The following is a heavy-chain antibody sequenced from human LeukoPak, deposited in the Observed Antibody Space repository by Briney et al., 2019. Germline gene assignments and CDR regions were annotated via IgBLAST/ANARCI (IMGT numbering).Heavy chain of an antibody. J-gene: IGHJ4*02. V-gene: IGHV3-21*01. D-gene: IGHD6-19*01. CDR2: ISSSSGYI. CDR1: GFTFSTYS. CDR3: ARGNSVAGTDISY. Sequence: GGSLRLSCAASGFTFSTYSMNWVRQAPGKGLEWVSSISSSSGYIYYADSVKGRFTISRDNARNSLYLQMNSLRAEDTAVYYCARGNSVAGTDISYWGQGTLVTVSS.